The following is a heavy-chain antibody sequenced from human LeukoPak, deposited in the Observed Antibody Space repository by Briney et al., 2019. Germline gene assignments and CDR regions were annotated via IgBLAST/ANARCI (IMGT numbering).Heavy chain of an antibody. V-gene: IGHV3-53*01. D-gene: IGHD1-26*01. CDR1: GLTVSSNY. Sequence: PGGSLRLSCAASGLTVSSNYMNWVRQAPGKGLEWVSVIYSGGSTDYADSVKGRFTIFRDHSKNTLYLQMNSLRAEDTAVYYCARSVGASSRYYYMDVWGKGTTVIVSS. CDR2: IYSGGST. CDR3: ARSVGASSRYYYMDV. J-gene: IGHJ6*03.